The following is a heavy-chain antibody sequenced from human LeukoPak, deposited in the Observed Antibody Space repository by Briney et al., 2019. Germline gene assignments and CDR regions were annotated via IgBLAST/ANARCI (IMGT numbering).Heavy chain of an antibody. CDR2: FAGSDTTK. Sequence: GGSLRLSCAAFGFDFGAYEMNWVRQAPGKGLEWVAYFAGSDTTKYYADSVRGRFTISRDNAKKSLYLQMNSLRAEDTALYYCTTLGYHLDSWGQGTLVTVSS. D-gene: IGHD3-22*01. V-gene: IGHV3-48*03. CDR3: TTLGYHLDS. CDR1: GFDFGAYE. J-gene: IGHJ4*02.